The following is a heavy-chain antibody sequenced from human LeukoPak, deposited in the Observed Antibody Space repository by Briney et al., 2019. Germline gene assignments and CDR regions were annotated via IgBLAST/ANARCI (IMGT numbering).Heavy chain of an antibody. CDR1: GGSISSYY. V-gene: IGHV4-59*01. J-gene: IGHJ5*02. D-gene: IGHD3-3*01. Sequence: PSETLSLTCTVSGGSISSYYWSWIRQPPGKGLEWIGYIYYSGSTNYNPSLKSRVTISVDTSKNQFSLKLSSVTAADTAVYYCARTITIFGVVMYNWFDPWGQGTLVTVSS. CDR3: ARTITIFGVVMYNWFDP. CDR2: IYYSGST.